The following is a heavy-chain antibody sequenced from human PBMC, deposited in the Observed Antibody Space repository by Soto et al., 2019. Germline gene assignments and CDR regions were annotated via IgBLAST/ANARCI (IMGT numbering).Heavy chain of an antibody. CDR1: GYSFTSYW. CDR3: ARHSRWTPYYFDY. D-gene: IGHD1-1*01. V-gene: IGHV5-51*01. Sequence: PGESLKISCKGSGYSFTSYWIGWVRQMPGEGLEWMGIIYPGDSDTRYSPSFQGQVTISADKSISTAYLQWSSLKASDTAMYYCARHSRWTPYYFDYWGQGTLVTVSS. J-gene: IGHJ4*02. CDR2: IYPGDSDT.